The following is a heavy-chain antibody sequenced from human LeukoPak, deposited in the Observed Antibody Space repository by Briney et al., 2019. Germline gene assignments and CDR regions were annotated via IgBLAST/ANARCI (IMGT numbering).Heavy chain of an antibody. CDR3: ARAGYCSSTSCLDAFDI. J-gene: IGHJ3*02. Sequence: SETLSLTCAVSGGSISSGGYSWSWIRQPPGKGLEWIGYIYHSGSTYYNPSLKSRVTISVDRSKNQFSLKLSSVTAADTAVYYCARAGYCSSTSCLDAFDIWGHGTMVTVSS. CDR2: IYHSGST. CDR1: GGSISSGGYS. D-gene: IGHD2-2*01. V-gene: IGHV4-30-2*01.